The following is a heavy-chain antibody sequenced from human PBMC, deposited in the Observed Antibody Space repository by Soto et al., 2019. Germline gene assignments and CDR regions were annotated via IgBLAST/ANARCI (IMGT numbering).Heavy chain of an antibody. D-gene: IGHD6-19*01. Sequence: PSETLSLTCAVSGGSISSSNWWSWVRQPPGKGLEWIGEIYHSGSTNYNPSLKSRVTISVDKSKNQFSLKLSSVTAADTAVYYCARRPRSGWYYYGMDVWGQGTTGT. CDR3: ARRPRSGWYYYGMDV. J-gene: IGHJ6*02. CDR1: GGSISSSNW. V-gene: IGHV4-4*02. CDR2: IYHSGST.